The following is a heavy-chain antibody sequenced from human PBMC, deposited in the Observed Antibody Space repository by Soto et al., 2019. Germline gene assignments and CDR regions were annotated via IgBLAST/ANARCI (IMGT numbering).Heavy chain of an antibody. CDR3: AKGKGEKGVVYIGVGFDY. Sequence: GGSLRLSCAASGFTFSSYAMSWVRQAPGKGLEWVSAISGSGGSTYYADSVKGRFTISRDNSKNTLYLQMNSPRAEDTAVYYCAKGKGEKGVVYIGVGFDYWGQGTLVTVSS. CDR2: ISGSGGST. CDR1: GFTFSSYA. D-gene: IGHD2-8*02. V-gene: IGHV3-23*01. J-gene: IGHJ4*02.